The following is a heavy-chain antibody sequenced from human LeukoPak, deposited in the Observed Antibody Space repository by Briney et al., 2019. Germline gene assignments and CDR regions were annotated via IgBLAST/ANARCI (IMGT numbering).Heavy chain of an antibody. V-gene: IGHV1-2*02. J-gene: IGHJ4*02. CDR1: GYTFTTYY. CDR3: ARGRDWDSSSSPVDY. D-gene: IGHD6-6*01. Sequence: ASVTVSCKASGYTFTTYYMHWVRQAPGQGLEWMGWINPNSGGTNYAQKFQGRVTMTRDTSISTAYMELSRLRSDDMAVYYCARGRDWDSSSSPVDYWGQGTLVTVSS. CDR2: INPNSGGT.